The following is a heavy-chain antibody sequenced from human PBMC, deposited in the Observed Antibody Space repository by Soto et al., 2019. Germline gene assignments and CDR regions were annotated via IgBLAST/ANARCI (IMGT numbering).Heavy chain of an antibody. Sequence: QVQLVQSGTEVKKPGASVKVSCKTSGYTFTSYGISWVRQAPGHGLEWMGRVAALIVKTQFSHKVQGRVTMTADTATNIAYLDLRRLNSDDTAVYYCSRILDEGRPADHWCQGTLVTVSS. J-gene: IGHJ4*02. CDR1: GYTFTSYG. CDR3: SRILDEGRPADH. D-gene: IGHD1-1*01. CDR2: VAALIVKT. V-gene: IGHV1-18*01.